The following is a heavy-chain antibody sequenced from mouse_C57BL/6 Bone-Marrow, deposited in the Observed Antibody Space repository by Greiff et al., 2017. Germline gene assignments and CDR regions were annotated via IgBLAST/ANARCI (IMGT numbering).Heavy chain of an antibody. D-gene: IGHD2-5*01. CDR1: GYTFTSYW. V-gene: IGHV1-64*01. CDR2: IHPNSGST. J-gene: IGHJ4*01. Sequence: QVQLQQPGAELVKPGASVKLSCKASGYTFTSYWMHWVKQRPGQGLEWIGMIHPNSGSTNYNEKFKSKATLTVDKSSSTAYMQLSSLTSGDSAVYYCASPVYYSNYPYYAMDYWGQGTSVTVSS. CDR3: ASPVYYSNYPYYAMDY.